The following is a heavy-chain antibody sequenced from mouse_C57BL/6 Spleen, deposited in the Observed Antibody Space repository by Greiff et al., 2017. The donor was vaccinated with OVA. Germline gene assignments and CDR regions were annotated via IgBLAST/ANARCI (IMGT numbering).Heavy chain of an antibody. CDR1: GFTFSSYG. V-gene: IGHV5-6*01. D-gene: IGHD2-4*01. Sequence: VQLKESGGDLVKPGGSLKLSCAASGFTFSSYGMSWVRQTPDKRLEWVATISSGGSYTYYPDSVKGRFTISRDNAKNTLYLQMSSLKSEDTAMYYCARQRYDYDENYFDYWGQGTTLTVSS. CDR2: ISSGGSYT. J-gene: IGHJ2*01. CDR3: ARQRYDYDENYFDY.